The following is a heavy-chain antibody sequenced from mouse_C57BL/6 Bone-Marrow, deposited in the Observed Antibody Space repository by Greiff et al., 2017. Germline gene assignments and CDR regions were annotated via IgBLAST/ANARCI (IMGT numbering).Heavy chain of an antibody. D-gene: IGHD2-5*01. CDR1: GYTFTSYW. V-gene: IGHV1-72*01. J-gene: IGHJ2*01. CDR2: IDPNSGGT. CDR3: AIGSYYSTLGFDY. Sequence: QVQLQQPGAELVKPWASVKLSCKASGYTFTSYWMHWVKQRPGRGLEWIGMIDPNSGGTKYNEKFKSKATLTVDKPSSTAYMQLSSLTSEDSAVYYCAIGSYYSTLGFDYWGQGTTLTVSS.